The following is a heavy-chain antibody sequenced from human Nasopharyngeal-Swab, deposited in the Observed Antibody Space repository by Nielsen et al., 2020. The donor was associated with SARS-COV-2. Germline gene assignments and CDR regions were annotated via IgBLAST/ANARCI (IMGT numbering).Heavy chain of an antibody. D-gene: IGHD3-22*01. J-gene: IGHJ4*02. CDR1: GFTFDDYA. Sequence: GGSLRLSCTGSGFTFDDYAMHWVRQAPGRGLEWVSGISWNSANIGYADSVKGRFTISRDNAKKSLYLQMNSLRAEDTALYYCAKDLGIDYYDSTGGIDYWGQGTLVTVSS. CDR3: AKDLGIDYYDSTGGIDY. V-gene: IGHV3-9*01. CDR2: ISWNSANI.